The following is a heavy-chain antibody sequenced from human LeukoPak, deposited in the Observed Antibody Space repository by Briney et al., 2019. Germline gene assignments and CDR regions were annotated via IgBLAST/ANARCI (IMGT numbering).Heavy chain of an antibody. J-gene: IGHJ4*02. CDR1: GFTFSSYS. CDR2: ISSSSSYI. V-gene: IGHV3-21*04. Sequence: PGGSLRLSCAASGFTFSSYSMNWVRQAPGKGLEWVSSISSSSSYIYYADSVKGRFTISRDNAKNSLYLQMNSLRAEDTAVYYCARDGDGSVYYDSSGYYPHWGQGTLVTVSS. D-gene: IGHD3-22*01. CDR3: ARDGDGSVYYDSSGYYPH.